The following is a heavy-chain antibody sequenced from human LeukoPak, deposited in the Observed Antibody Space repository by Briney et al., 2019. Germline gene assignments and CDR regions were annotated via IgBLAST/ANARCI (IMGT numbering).Heavy chain of an antibody. CDR2: IYYSGST. J-gene: IGHJ4*02. D-gene: IGHD3-16*01. CDR3: ARTSYVSGLDY. CDR1: GGSVSSGSYY. Sequence: SETLSLTCTVSGGSVSSGSYYWSWIRQPPGKGLEWIGYIYYSGSTNYNPSLKSRVTISADTSKNQFSLKLSSVTAADTAVYYCARTSYVSGLDYWGQGTLVTVSS. V-gene: IGHV4-61*01.